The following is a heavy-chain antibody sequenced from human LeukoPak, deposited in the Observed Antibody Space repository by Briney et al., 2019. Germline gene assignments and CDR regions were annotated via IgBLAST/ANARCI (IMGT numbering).Heavy chain of an antibody. Sequence: GGSLRLSCTASGFTFSSTGMHWVRQAPGKGPDWVASISYDGSSKKYVDSVKGRFTISRDNSKRTLYLQMNSLRSEDTAVYYCAKEGLRFFDFWGQGTLVTVSS. D-gene: IGHD5-12*01. V-gene: IGHV3-30*18. CDR2: ISYDGSSK. CDR1: GFTFSSTG. J-gene: IGHJ4*02. CDR3: AKEGLRFFDF.